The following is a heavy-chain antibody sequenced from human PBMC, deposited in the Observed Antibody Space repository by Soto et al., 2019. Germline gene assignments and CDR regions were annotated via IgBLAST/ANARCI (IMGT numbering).Heavy chain of an antibody. V-gene: IGHV5-10-1*01. D-gene: IGHD2-15*01. CDR1: GYSFTSYW. Sequence: GESLKISCKGSGYSFTSYWIGWARQMPGKGLEWMGRIDPSDSYTNYSPSFQGHVTISADKSISTAYLQWSSLKASDTAMYYCATPSGDCSCCSCYEGPPYGMDVWGQGTTVPVSS. CDR3: ATPSGDCSCCSCYEGPPYGMDV. CDR2: IDPSDSYT. J-gene: IGHJ6*02.